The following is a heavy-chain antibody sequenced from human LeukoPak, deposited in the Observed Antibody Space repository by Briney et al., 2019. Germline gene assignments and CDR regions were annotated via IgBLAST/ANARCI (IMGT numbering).Heavy chain of an antibody. D-gene: IGHD6-19*01. V-gene: IGHV3-23*01. J-gene: IGHJ4*02. Sequence: GGSLRLSCAASGFTFSTYAMSWVRRAPGKGLEWVSSIGASGGSTYYADSVKGRFTISRDNSKNTLYLQMNSLRAEDTAVYYCAKYDGGYSSGWFDYWGQGTLVTVSS. CDR3: AKYDGGYSSGWFDY. CDR2: IGASGGST. CDR1: GFTFSTYA.